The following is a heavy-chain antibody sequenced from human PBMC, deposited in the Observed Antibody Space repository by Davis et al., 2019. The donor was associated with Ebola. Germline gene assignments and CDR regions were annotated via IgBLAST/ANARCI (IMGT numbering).Heavy chain of an antibody. J-gene: IGHJ4*02. D-gene: IGHD1-26*01. CDR2: IWYDGSNK. CDR1: GFTFSSYG. CDR3: TSTTNLIDY. V-gene: IGHV3-33*01. Sequence: GESLKISCAVSGFTFSSYGMHWVRQAPGKGLEWVAVIWYDGSNKYYADSVKGRFTISRDDSKNTAYLQMNSLKTEDTAVYYCTSTTNLIDYWGQGTLVTVSS.